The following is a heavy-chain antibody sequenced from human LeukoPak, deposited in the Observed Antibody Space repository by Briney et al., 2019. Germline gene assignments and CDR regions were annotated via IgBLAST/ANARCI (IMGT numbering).Heavy chain of an antibody. Sequence: GESLKISCKGSGYSFTSYWISWVRQMPGKGLEWMGRIDPSDSYTNYSPSFQGHVTISADKSISTAYLQWSSLKASDTTMYYCARIPVDTSFGIDYWGQGTLVTVSS. CDR3: ARIPVDTSFGIDY. J-gene: IGHJ4*02. D-gene: IGHD5-18*01. CDR1: GYSFTSYW. CDR2: IDPSDSYT. V-gene: IGHV5-10-1*01.